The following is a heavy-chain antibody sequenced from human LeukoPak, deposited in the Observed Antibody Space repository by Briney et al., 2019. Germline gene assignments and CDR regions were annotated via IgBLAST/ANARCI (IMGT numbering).Heavy chain of an antibody. V-gene: IGHV1-2*02. D-gene: IGHD2-15*01. CDR3: ARHSTIGYCSGGSCYFDY. CDR2: INPNSGGT. J-gene: IGHJ4*02. CDR1: GYTFTAYF. Sequence: ASVKVSCKASGYTFTAYFLHWVRQAPGQGLEWMGWINPNSGGTNYAQKFQGRLTMTRDTSISTAYMELSSLRSDDTAVYYCARHSTIGYCSGGSCYFDYWGQGTLVTVSS.